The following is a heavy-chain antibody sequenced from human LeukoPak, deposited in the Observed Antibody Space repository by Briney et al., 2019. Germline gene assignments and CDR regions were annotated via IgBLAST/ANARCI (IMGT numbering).Heavy chain of an antibody. CDR1: GFTFSSYG. Sequence: GGSLRLSCAASGFTFSSYGMHWVRQAPGEGLEWVAFVRYDGSDKYYGDSVKGRFTISRDNSKNTLYLQMNSLRAEDTAMYYCAKGSFYCTSSTCPQYYYYMDVWGKGTTVTVSS. CDR2: VRYDGSDK. CDR3: AKGSFYCTSSTCPQYYYYMDV. D-gene: IGHD2/OR15-2a*01. V-gene: IGHV3-30*02. J-gene: IGHJ6*03.